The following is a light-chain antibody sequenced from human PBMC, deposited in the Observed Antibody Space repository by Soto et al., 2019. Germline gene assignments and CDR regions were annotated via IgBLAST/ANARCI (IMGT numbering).Light chain of an antibody. V-gene: IGKV3-15*01. J-gene: IGKJ4*01. CDR2: GAS. Sequence: EIGITQSPAALSVSPGEGATLSCRASQGIGSTLAWYQQKPGQTPRLLIYGASTRATGVPARFSGSGSGTDFTLTIYSLQSEDFAVYYCQHYAHWPLTFCGGTKVDIK. CDR3: QHYAHWPLT. CDR1: QGIGST.